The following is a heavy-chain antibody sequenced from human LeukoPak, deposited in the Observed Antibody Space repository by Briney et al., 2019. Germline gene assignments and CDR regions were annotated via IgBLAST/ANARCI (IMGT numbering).Heavy chain of an antibody. Sequence: GSLRLSCAASGFTFSDYYMSWIRQAPGKGLEWVSYISSSGSTIYYADSVKGRFTISRDNAKNSLYLQMNSLRAEDTAVYYCARPQGAAGMRYYYYYYYMDVWGKGTTVTISS. V-gene: IGHV3-11*01. J-gene: IGHJ6*03. CDR1: GFTFSDYY. CDR3: ARPQGAAGMRYYYYYYYMDV. D-gene: IGHD6-13*01. CDR2: ISSSGSTI.